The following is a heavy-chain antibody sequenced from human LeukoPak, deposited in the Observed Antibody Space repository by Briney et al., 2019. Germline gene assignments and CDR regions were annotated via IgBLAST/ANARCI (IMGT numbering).Heavy chain of an antibody. D-gene: IGHD3-3*01. J-gene: IGHJ4*02. CDR2: MKQDGSEK. CDR3: ARPIFGVVIGFDY. V-gene: IGHV3-7*01. CDR1: GITFSSYW. Sequence: GGSLRLSCAASGITFSSYWMSWVRQAPGKGLEWVANMKQDGSEKYYVDSVKGRFTISRDNAKNSLYLQMNSLRAEDTAVYYCARPIFGVVIGFDYWGQGTLVTVSS.